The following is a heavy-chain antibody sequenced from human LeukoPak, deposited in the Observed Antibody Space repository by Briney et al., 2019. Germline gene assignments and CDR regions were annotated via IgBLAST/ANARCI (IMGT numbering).Heavy chain of an antibody. CDR1: GFTFGSYW. CDR3: ARDFLGYYYDSSGYYP. D-gene: IGHD3-22*01. V-gene: IGHV3-7*01. CDR2: IKQDGSEK. J-gene: IGHJ5*02. Sequence: GGSLRLSCAASGFTFGSYWMSWVRQAPGKGLEWVANIKQDGSEKYYVDSVKGRFTISRDNAKNSLYLQMNSLRAEDTAVYYCARDFLGYYYDSSGYYPWGQGTLVTVSS.